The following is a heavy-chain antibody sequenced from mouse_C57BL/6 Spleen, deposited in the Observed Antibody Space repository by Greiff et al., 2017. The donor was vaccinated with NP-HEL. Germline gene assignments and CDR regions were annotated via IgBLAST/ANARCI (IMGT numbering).Heavy chain of an antibody. CDR1: GYAFSSSW. D-gene: IGHD2-4*01. Sequence: QVQLKESGPELVKPGASVKISCKASGYAFSSSWMNWVKQRPGKGLEWIGRIYPGDGDTNYNGKFKGKATLTADKSSSTAYMQLSSLTSEDSAVYFCARMYDYDGYFDYWGQGTTLTVSS. CDR3: ARMYDYDGYFDY. V-gene: IGHV1-82*01. CDR2: IYPGDGDT. J-gene: IGHJ2*01.